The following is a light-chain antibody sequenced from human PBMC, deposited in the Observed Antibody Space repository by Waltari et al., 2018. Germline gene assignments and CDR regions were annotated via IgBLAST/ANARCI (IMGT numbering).Light chain of an antibody. CDR2: EVS. CDR1: SSDVGGYNY. Sequence: QSALTQPTSVSGSPGQSIPISCTRTSSDVGGYNYVPWYQQHPGKAPKLMIYEVSNRPSGVSNRFSGSKSGNTASLTISGLQAEDEADYYCSSYTSSSTQVFGGGTKLTVL. J-gene: IGLJ2*01. V-gene: IGLV2-14*01. CDR3: SSYTSSSTQV.